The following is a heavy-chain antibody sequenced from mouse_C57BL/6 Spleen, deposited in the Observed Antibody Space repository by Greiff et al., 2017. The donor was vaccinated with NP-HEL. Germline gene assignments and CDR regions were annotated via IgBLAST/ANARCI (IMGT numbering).Heavy chain of an antibody. Sequence: QVQLQQSGTELVKPGASVKLSCKASGYTFTSYWMHWVKQRPGQGLEWIGNINPSNGGTNYNEKFKSKATLTVDKSSSTAYMQLSSLTSEDSAVYYCAFYYYGSSPFWYFDVWGTGTTVTVSS. CDR2: INPSNGGT. V-gene: IGHV1-53*01. D-gene: IGHD1-1*01. CDR3: AFYYYGSSPFWYFDV. J-gene: IGHJ1*03. CDR1: GYTFTSYW.